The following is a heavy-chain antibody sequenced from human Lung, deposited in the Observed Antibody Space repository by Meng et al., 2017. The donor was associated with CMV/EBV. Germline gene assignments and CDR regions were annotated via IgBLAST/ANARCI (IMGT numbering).Heavy chain of an antibody. D-gene: IGHD2-2*01. V-gene: IGHV1-69*05. CDR3: AREGGCSSTSCYYYYGMDV. Sequence: SVXVSXKASGGTFSSYAISWVRQAPGQGLEWMGGIIPIFGTANYVQKFQGRVTITTDESTSTAYMELSRLRSEDTAGYYCAREGGCSSTSCYYYYGMDVWXQGTTVTVSS. CDR2: IIPIFGTA. CDR1: GGTFSSYA. J-gene: IGHJ6*02.